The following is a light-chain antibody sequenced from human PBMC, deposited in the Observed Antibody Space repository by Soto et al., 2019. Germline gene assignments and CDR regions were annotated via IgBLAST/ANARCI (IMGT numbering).Light chain of an antibody. V-gene: IGLV1-44*01. CDR2: SYN. J-gene: IGLJ2*01. Sequence: QSALTQPPSASGTPGQRVTISCSGSSSNIGRNTLNWYQQLPGTAPKLLIYSYNQRPSGVPDRFSGSKSGTSASLAISGLQSEDEADYYCAAWDDSLNGVVFGGGTKLTVL. CDR3: AAWDDSLNGVV. CDR1: SSNIGRNT.